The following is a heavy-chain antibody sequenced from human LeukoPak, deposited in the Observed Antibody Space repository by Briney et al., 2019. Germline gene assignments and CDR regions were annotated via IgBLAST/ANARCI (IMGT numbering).Heavy chain of an antibody. Sequence: GGSLRLSCAASGFTFSTCAMSWVRQAPGKGLEWVSGISGTTSGTYYADSVKGRFTISRDNSKNTLFLQVNSLRAEDTAVYYCAKASTGSPHYWGQGTLVTVSS. CDR1: GFTFSTCA. D-gene: IGHD1-14*01. V-gene: IGHV3-23*01. CDR3: AKASTGSPHY. J-gene: IGHJ4*01. CDR2: ISGTTSGT.